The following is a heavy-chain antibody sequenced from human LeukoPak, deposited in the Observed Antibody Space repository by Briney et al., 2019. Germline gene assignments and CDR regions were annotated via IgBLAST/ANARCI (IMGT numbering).Heavy chain of an antibody. CDR2: IWYDGSNK. Sequence: SLTLSCAASGFTFSSYGKHWLRQAPAKALEWVAVIWYDGSNKYYADSVKGRFTISRDNSKNTLYLQMNSLRAEDTAVYYCARELYGDYSNWFDAWGQGTLVTVSS. J-gene: IGHJ5*02. V-gene: IGHV3-33*01. CDR1: GFTFSSYG. CDR3: ARELYGDYSNWFDA. D-gene: IGHD4-17*01.